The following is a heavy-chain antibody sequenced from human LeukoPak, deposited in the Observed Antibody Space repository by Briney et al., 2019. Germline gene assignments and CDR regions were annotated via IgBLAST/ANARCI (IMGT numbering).Heavy chain of an antibody. D-gene: IGHD7-27*01. J-gene: IGHJ4*02. CDR3: AIPAPNWGPFDY. Sequence: PGGSLRLSCAGSGFALKSYSLSWVRQAPGKGLEWVSAISGSGGSTYYADSVKGRFTISRDNSKNTLYLQMNSLRAEDTAVYYCAIPAPNWGPFDYWGQGTLVTVSS. CDR1: GFALKSYS. CDR2: ISGSGGST. V-gene: IGHV3-23*01.